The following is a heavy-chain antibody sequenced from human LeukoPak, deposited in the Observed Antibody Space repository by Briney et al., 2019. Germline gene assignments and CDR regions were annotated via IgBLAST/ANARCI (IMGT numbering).Heavy chain of an antibody. CDR1: GGSISSGGYY. J-gene: IGHJ3*02. D-gene: IGHD3-22*01. CDR2: IYYSGTI. V-gene: IGHV4-61*08. CDR3: ARAQPEYNYNGNGYGAFDI. Sequence: SETLSLTCTVSGGSISSGGYYWSWIRQPPGKGLEWIGYIYYSGTINYNPSLKSRVTISLDTSKNQFSLRLSSVTPADTAVFYCARAQPEYNYNGNGYGAFDIWGQGTMVTVSS.